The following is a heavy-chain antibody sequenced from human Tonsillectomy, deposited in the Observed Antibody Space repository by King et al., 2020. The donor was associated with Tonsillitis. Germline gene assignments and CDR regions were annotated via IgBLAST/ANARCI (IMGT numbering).Heavy chain of an antibody. J-gene: IGHJ4*02. CDR2: IGASGETT. Sequence: VQLVESGGGLVQPGGSLTVSCAASRFTFSKYAMTWVRQAPGKGLEWVSSIGASGETTYYADSVKGRFTISRENSKGTMYLQMNSLRAEDTALYYCATVDGNSTFDYWGQGTLVTVSS. CDR1: RFTFSKYA. D-gene: IGHD4-23*01. V-gene: IGHV3-23*04. CDR3: ATVDGNSTFDY.